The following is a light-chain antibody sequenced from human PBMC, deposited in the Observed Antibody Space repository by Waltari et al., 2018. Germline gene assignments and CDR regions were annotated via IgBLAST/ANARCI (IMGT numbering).Light chain of an antibody. CDR1: SSDVGGYNY. CDR2: DVN. CDR3: CSYAGSSTFYV. V-gene: IGLV2-11*01. J-gene: IGLJ1*01. Sequence: QSALTQPRPVSGSPGQSVTISCIGTSSDVGGYNYVFWYQQYPGKAPKLVIYDVNKRPSGVPDRFSGSKSGNTASLTISGLQAEDEADYYCCSYAGSSTFYVFGSGTEVTV.